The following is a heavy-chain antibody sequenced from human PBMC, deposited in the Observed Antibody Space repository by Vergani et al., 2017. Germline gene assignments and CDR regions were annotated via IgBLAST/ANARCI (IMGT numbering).Heavy chain of an antibody. CDR3: AREMATQRLEGFFDY. CDR2: MYYSGTT. Sequence: QVHLLESGPGLVPPSQTLSLTCTVSGLSINSGDSYWTWIRQPPGGGLEWLGYMYYSGTTFYNPSLGSRITISRDTSHNRFSLRLTSVTAADTARYYCAREMATQRLEGFFDYWGQGRLVTVSS. V-gene: IGHV4-30-4*08. J-gene: IGHJ4*02. D-gene: IGHD5-24*01. CDR1: GLSINSGDSY.